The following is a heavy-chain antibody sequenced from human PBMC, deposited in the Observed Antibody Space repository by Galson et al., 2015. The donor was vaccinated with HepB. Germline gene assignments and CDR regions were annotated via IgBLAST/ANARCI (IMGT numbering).Heavy chain of an antibody. V-gene: IGHV3-15*01. J-gene: IGHJ4*02. CDR3: TTDLGIFGDYFIMGGGY. CDR2: IKSKIDGGTT. D-gene: IGHD4-17*01. Sequence: SLRLSCAASGFTFNKAWMSWVRQAPGKGLEWVGRIKSKIDGGTTDYAAPVKGRFTISRDDSKKTLYLQMNNLKTEDTAVYYCTTDLGIFGDYFIMGGGYWGQGTLVTVSS. CDR1: GFTFNKAW.